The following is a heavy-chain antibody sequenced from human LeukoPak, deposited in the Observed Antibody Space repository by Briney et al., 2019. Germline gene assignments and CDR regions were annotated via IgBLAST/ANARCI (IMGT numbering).Heavy chain of an antibody. CDR1: GFTFSSYS. CDR2: ISSSSSYI. J-gene: IGHJ4*02. V-gene: IGHV3-21*01. D-gene: IGHD6-19*01. CDR3: ARVMGIAVAFDY. Sequence: GGSLRLSCAASGFTFSSYSMNWVRQAPGKGLEWVSSISSSSSYIYYADSVKGRFTISRGNAKNSLYLQMNSLRAEDTAVYYCARVMGIAVAFDYWGQGTLVTVSS.